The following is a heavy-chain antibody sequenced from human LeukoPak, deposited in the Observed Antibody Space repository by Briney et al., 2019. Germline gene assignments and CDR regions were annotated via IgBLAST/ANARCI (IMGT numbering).Heavy chain of an antibody. CDR2: INHSGST. D-gene: IGHD3-22*01. CDR1: GGSFSGYY. CDR3: ARDRRNTPYSYDSGGYNMDY. V-gene: IGHV4-34*01. Sequence: PSETLSLTCAVYGGSFSGYYWSWIRQPPGKGLEWIGEINHSGSTNYNPSLKNRVTISVDMSNNQFSLKVNSVTASDTAVYYCARDRRNTPYSYDSGGYNMDYWGQGTLVTVSS. J-gene: IGHJ4*02.